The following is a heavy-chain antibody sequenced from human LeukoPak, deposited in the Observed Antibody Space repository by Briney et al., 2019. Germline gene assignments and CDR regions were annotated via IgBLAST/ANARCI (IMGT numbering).Heavy chain of an antibody. CDR2: IKQDGSEK. CDR1: GFTFSSHW. J-gene: IGHJ6*02. CDR3: ARDTSAWRYGMDV. Sequence: PGGSLRLSCEASGFTFSSHWMSWVRQAPGKGLEWVAIIKQDGSEKDYVDSVTGRFTISGDNAKNSLYLQMNSLRDEDTAVYYCARDTSAWRYGMDVWGQGTTVTVSS. V-gene: IGHV3-7*01. D-gene: IGHD6-19*01.